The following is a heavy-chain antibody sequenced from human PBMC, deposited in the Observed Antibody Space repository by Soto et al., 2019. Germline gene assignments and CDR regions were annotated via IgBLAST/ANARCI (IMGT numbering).Heavy chain of an antibody. CDR1: GGTFSSYT. D-gene: IGHD3-10*01. CDR3: ARDLLYYYGSGMGWFDP. V-gene: IGHV1-69*08. CDR2: IIPILGIA. J-gene: IGHJ5*02. Sequence: QVQLVQSGAEVKKPGSSVKVSCKASGGTFSSYTISWVRQAPGQGLEWMGRIIPILGIANYAQKFQGRVTITADKSTSTAYMERSSLRSEDTAVYYCARDLLYYYGSGMGWFDPWGQGTLVTVSS.